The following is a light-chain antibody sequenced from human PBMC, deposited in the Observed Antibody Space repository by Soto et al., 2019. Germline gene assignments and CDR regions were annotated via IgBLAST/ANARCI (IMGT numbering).Light chain of an antibody. J-gene: IGLJ2*01. CDR2: RDS. V-gene: IGLV3-9*01. CDR3: QVWDSSAGRV. CDR1: NIGSKN. Sequence: SYELTQPLSVSVALGQTARITCGGTNIGSKNVHWYQQKPGQAPVLVIYRDSNRPSGIPERFSGSNSGNTATLTISRAQAGDESYYYCQVWDSSAGRVFGGGTKLTVL.